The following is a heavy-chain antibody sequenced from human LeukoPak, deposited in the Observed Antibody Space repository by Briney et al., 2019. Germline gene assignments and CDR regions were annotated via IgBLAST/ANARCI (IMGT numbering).Heavy chain of an antibody. CDR3: ARGRGSYSSSRFSFDY. CDR1: GFTFSSYA. D-gene: IGHD6-13*01. Sequence: GGSLRLSCAASGFTFSSYAMHWVRQAPGKGLEWVAVISYDGSNKYYADSVKGRFTISRDNAKNSLYLQMNSLRAEDTAVYYCARGRGSYSSSRFSFDYWGQGTLVTVSS. V-gene: IGHV3-30-3*01. CDR2: ISYDGSNK. J-gene: IGHJ4*02.